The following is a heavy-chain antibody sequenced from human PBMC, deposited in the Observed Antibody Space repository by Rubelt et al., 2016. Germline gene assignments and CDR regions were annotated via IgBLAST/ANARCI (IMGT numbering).Heavy chain of an antibody. Sequence: QVQLVQSGAEVKKPGASVKVSCKASGYTFTSYGISWVRQAPGQGLEWMGWISAYNGNTNYAQKLQGRVTMTTDTSTSTAYMELRSLRSDDTAGYYCARDRLATITGYYYGMDVWGQGTTVTVSS. CDR2: ISAYNGNT. J-gene: IGHJ6*02. V-gene: IGHV1-18*01. CDR3: ARDRLATITGYYYGMDV. CDR1: GYTFTSYG. D-gene: IGHD5-24*01.